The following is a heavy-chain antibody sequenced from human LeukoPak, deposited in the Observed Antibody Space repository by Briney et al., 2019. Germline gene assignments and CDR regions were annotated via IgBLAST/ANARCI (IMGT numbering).Heavy chain of an antibody. D-gene: IGHD5-12*01. CDR1: GYTFTTYW. CDR2: IYPGDSDT. CDR3: ARKYSGYDW. V-gene: IGHV5-51*01. J-gene: IGHJ4*02. Sequence: GESLKISCKGSGYTFTTYWIAWVRQMPGKGLEWMGIIYPGDSDTRYSPSLQGQVTISADKSINTAYLQWSSLKASDTAMYYCARKYSGYDWWGQGTLVTVSS.